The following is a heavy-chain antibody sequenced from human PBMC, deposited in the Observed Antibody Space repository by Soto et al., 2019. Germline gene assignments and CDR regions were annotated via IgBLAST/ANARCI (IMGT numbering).Heavy chain of an antibody. Sequence: QVQLVESGGGVVQPGRSLRLSCAASGFTFSSYAMHWVRQAPGKGLEWVAVISYDGSNKYYADSVKGRFTISRDNSKNTLYLQMNSLRAEDTAVYYCARTPGYYYDSSGSSGAEYFQHWGQGTLVTVSS. CDR1: GFTFSSYA. CDR2: ISYDGSNK. D-gene: IGHD3-22*01. V-gene: IGHV3-30-3*01. J-gene: IGHJ1*01. CDR3: ARTPGYYYDSSGSSGAEYFQH.